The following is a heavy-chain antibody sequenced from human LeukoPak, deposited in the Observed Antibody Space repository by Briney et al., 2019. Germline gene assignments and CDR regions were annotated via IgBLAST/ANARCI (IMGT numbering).Heavy chain of an antibody. CDR3: ARERKITIFGVACDY. CDR2: ISAYNGNT. V-gene: IGHV1-18*01. Sequence: ASVKVSCKASGYTFTSYGISWVRQAPGQGLEWMGWISAYNGNTNYAQKLQGRVTMTTDTSTSTAYMELRSLRSDDTAVYYCARERKITIFGVACDYWGQGTLVTVSS. CDR1: GYTFTSYG. J-gene: IGHJ4*02. D-gene: IGHD3-3*01.